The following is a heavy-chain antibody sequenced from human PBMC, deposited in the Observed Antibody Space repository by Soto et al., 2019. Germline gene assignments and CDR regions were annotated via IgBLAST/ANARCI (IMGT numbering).Heavy chain of an antibody. V-gene: IGHV4-34*01. D-gene: IGHD3-16*01. J-gene: IGHJ6*02. Sequence: PSETLSLTCAVYGGSFSGFYWSWVRQPPGKGLEWIGEINHSGRIKYNAPLKSRVTISVDTSKKQFSLKLSSVTAADTAVYYCARGMGEESTFYKYYAMDVWGQATTVTVSS. CDR1: GGSFSGFY. CDR2: INHSGRI. CDR3: ARGMGEESTFYKYYAMDV.